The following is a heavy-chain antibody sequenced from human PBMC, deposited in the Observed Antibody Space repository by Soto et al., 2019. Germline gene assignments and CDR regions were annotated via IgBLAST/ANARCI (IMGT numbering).Heavy chain of an antibody. J-gene: IGHJ4*02. Sequence: SETLSLTCTVSGGSISSSSYYWGWIRQPPGKGLEWIGSIYCSGSTYYNPSLKSRVTISVDTSKDQFSLKLSSVTAADTAVYYCAREPSGGTDYWGQGTLVTVSS. CDR1: GGSISSSSYY. CDR3: AREPSGGTDY. D-gene: IGHD2-15*01. V-gene: IGHV4-39*07. CDR2: IYCSGST.